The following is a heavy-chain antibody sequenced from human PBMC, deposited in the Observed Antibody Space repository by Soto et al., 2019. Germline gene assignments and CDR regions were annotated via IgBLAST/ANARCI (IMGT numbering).Heavy chain of an antibody. J-gene: IGHJ5*02. CDR3: ARGGPPPRYCSGGSCYRSNWFDP. D-gene: IGHD2-15*01. V-gene: IGHV4-34*01. CDR2: INHSGST. CDR1: GGSFSGYY. Sequence: SETLSLTCAVYGGSFSGYYWSWIRQPPGKGLEWIGEINHSGSTNYNPSLKSRVTISVDTSKNQFSLKLSSVTAADTAVYYCARGGPPPRYCSGGSCYRSNWFDPWGQGTLVTVSS.